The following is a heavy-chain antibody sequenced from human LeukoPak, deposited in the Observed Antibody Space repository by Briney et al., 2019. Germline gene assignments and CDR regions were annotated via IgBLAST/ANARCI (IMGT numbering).Heavy chain of an antibody. CDR3: ARSRPIAASQYYYYMDV. V-gene: IGHV1-69*05. CDR2: IIPIFGTA. J-gene: IGHJ6*03. D-gene: IGHD6-6*01. CDR1: GGTFSSYA. Sequence: SVKVSCKASGGTFSSYAIIWVRQAPGQGLEWMGGIIPIFGTANYAQKFQGRVTITTDESTSTAYMELSSLRSEDTAVYYCARSRPIAASQYYYYMDVWGKGTTVAVSS.